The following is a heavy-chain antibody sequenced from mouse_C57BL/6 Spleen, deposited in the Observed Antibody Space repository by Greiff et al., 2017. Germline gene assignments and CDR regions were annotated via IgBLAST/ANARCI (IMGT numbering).Heavy chain of an antibody. CDR2: ISDGGSYT. J-gene: IGHJ4*01. V-gene: IGHV5-4*01. D-gene: IGHD1-1*01. Sequence: EVKLVESGGGLVKPGGSLKLSCAASGFTFSSYAMSWVRQTPEKRLEWVATISDGGSYTYYPDNVKGRFTISRDNAKNNLYLQMSHLKSEDTAMYYCAREGNLLLRSYAMDYWGQGTSVTVSS. CDR3: AREGNLLLRSYAMDY. CDR1: GFTFSSYA.